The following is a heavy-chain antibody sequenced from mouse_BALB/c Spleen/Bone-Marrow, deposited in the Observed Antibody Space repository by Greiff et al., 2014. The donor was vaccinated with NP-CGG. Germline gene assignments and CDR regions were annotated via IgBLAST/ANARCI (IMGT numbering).Heavy chain of an antibody. V-gene: IGHV5-6*01. CDR3: SRLSYDYDGAWFAD. D-gene: IGHD2-4*01. CDR1: GFTFSSYD. CDR2: IGSGGSYT. J-gene: IGHJ3*01. Sequence: EVHLVESGGDLVRPGGSLRLSCAASGFTFSSYDMSWVRQTPDKRLEWVATIGSGGSYTYYPDSVKGRCTISRDNAKNTLYLQMSSLKSEDTAMYYCSRLSYDYDGAWFADWGQGTLVTVSA.